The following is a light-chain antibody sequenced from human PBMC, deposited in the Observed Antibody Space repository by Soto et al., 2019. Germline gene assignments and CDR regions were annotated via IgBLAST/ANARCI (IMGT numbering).Light chain of an antibody. Sequence: DIQAIQYPPSMAASVGGRVTKNFLASKDVGHWMTWYQMTLGKAPKLLVYSASTLVRGVPSRFSGSGSGTEFTLTISGLQAEDSLNYYCQQAKSFPITYGQGTRLEIK. CDR2: SAS. J-gene: IGKJ5*01. CDR1: KDVGHW. CDR3: QQAKSFPIT. V-gene: IGKV1-12*01.